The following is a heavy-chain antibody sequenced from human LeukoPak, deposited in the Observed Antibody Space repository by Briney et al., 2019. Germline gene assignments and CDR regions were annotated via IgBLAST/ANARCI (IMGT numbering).Heavy chain of an antibody. J-gene: IGHJ6*04. CDR1: GFTFSRLG. D-gene: IGHD5-12*01. CDR2: IHNDGTMG. Sequence: GGSLRLFCATSGFTFSRLGMQWVRQAPGKGLEWVAVIHNDGTMGQYADSVKGRFTISKDFSRNTLYLQMNSLRDDDTAVYYCAKEGDEFRGYLDVWGKGTTVTVSS. CDR3: AKEGDEFRGYLDV. V-gene: IGHV3-30*02.